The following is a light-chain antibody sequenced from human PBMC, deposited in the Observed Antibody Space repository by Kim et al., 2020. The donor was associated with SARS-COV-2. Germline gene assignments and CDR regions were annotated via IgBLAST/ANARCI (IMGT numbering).Light chain of an antibody. Sequence: SYELTQPPSVSVSPGQTATITCSGDKLGDKYASWYQQKPGQSPVLVMHQDTKRPSGIPERFSGSNSGNTATLTIGGTQAMDEADYYCQTWDSSTVVFGGGTQLTVL. V-gene: IGLV3-1*01. CDR3: QTWDSSTVV. CDR2: QDT. J-gene: IGLJ3*02. CDR1: KLGDKY.